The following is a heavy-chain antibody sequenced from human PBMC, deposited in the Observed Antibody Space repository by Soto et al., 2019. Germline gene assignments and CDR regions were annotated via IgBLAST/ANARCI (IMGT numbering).Heavy chain of an antibody. V-gene: IGHV1-2*04. CDR2: INPNSGGT. D-gene: IGHD2-2*01. J-gene: IGHJ6*02. CDR3: ARDKVVVVPADIDSTRDYYYYGMDV. CDR1: GYTFTGYY. Sequence: ASVKVSCKASGYTFTGYYMHWVRQAPGQGLEWMGWINPNSGGTNYAQKFQGWVTMTRDTSISTAYMELSRLRSDDTAVYYCARDKVVVVPADIDSTRDYYYYGMDVWGQGTTVTVSS.